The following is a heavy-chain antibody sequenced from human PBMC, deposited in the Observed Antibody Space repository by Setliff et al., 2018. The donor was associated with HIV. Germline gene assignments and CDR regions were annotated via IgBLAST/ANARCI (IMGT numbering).Heavy chain of an antibody. CDR1: GYTFDKYG. Sequence: ASVKVSCKASGYTFDKYGINWVRQAPGQGLEWMGWISTSNGNTDYAQNLQGRVTMTTDTSTSTAYMELRSLRSDDTAVYYCARESRRQPVLSNYYYFMDVWGKGTTVTVSS. V-gene: IGHV1-18*01. CDR2: ISTSNGNT. CDR3: ARESRRQPVLSNYYYFMDV. J-gene: IGHJ6*03. D-gene: IGHD1-1*01.